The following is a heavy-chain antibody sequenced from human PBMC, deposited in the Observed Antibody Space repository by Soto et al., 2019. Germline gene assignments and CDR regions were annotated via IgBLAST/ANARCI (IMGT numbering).Heavy chain of an antibody. D-gene: IGHD3-10*01. CDR2: MGGAGAR. J-gene: IGHJ6*02. V-gene: IGHV3-13*01. CDR3: TRAAFGDGMDL. Sequence: EVQLVQSGGGSVQPGGSLRLSCAAFGFTYNSYDMHWVRQVTGKGLEWVSSMGGAGAREYADSVRGRFIISRDNAKNSLYLQMDGLRAGDTAVYYCTRAAFGDGMDLWGQGTPVTVSS. CDR1: GFTYNSYD.